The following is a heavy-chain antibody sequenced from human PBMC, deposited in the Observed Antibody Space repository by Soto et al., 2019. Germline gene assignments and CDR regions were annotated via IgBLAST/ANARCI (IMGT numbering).Heavy chain of an antibody. D-gene: IGHD1-1*01. Sequence: QVQLVQSGAEVKKPGSSVKVSCKSSGGTFSSHSINWVRQAPGQGLEWMGGIIPIFGPANFAKKFQGRVTIAADESTTTAYMELSTLTSEDMAVYYCATGSFTSTGGRIGYHYNAMDVWGQGTTVTVSS. CDR2: IIPIFGPA. J-gene: IGHJ6*02. CDR1: GGTFSSHS. V-gene: IGHV1-69*01. CDR3: ATGSFTSTGGRIGYHYNAMDV.